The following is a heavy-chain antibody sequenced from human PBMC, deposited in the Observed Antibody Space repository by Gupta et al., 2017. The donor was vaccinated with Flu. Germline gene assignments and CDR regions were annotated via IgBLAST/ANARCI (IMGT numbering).Heavy chain of an antibody. CDR1: GFTFSHAW. CDR2: IKSNTDGGTT. J-gene: IGHJ4*02. D-gene: IGHD3-22*01. CDR3: PTAPTSRYDCSGYLGASDY. Sequence: EVQLVESGGGLVKPGGSLRLSCAASGFTFSHAWMRWVRQAPGKGLEWVGRIKSNTDGGTTDDAAPVKGRFTNSRDESKNTLDLKMNSLKTEETDVYKCPTAPTSRYDCSGYLGASDYWGQGTLVTVSS. V-gene: IGHV3-15*01.